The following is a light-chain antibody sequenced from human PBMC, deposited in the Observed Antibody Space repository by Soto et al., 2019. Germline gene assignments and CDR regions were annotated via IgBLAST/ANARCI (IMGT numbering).Light chain of an antibody. CDR3: QQYGTTPPT. V-gene: IGKV3-20*01. CDR2: GAS. J-gene: IGKJ2*01. CDR1: QSVSSSY. Sequence: EIVLTQSPGTLSLSPGERATLSCRASQSVSSSYLAWYQQKPGHAPRILICGASSRATGSPDRFSGSGSGTDFTLTISRLEPEDFGVCYCQQYGTTPPTFGQGTKLEIK.